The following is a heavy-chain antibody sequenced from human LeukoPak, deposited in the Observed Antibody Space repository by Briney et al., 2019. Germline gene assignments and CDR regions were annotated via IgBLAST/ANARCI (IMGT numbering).Heavy chain of an antibody. CDR1: GFTFSSYS. CDR3: ARPDEQQLVRDAFDI. J-gene: IGHJ3*02. Sequence: KSGGSLRLSCAASGFTFSSYSMNWVRQAPGKGLEWVSSISSSSSYIYYADSVKGRFTISRDNAKNSLYLQMNSLRAEDTAVYYCARPDEQQLVRDAFDIWRQGTMVTVSS. D-gene: IGHD6-13*01. V-gene: IGHV3-21*01. CDR2: ISSSSSYI.